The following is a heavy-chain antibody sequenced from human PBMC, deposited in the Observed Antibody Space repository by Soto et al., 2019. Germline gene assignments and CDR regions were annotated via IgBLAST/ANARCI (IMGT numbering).Heavy chain of an antibody. CDR2: IIPIFGTA. D-gene: IGHD6-13*01. CDR3: ARDPGIAANDDRMVV. CDR1: GGTFSSYA. Sequence: ASVKVSCKASGGTFSSYAISWVRQAPGQGLEWMGGIIPIFGTANYAQKFQGRVTITADESTSTAYMELSSLRSEDTAVYYCARDPGIAANDDRMVVWGHGTTVTVSS. J-gene: IGHJ6*02. V-gene: IGHV1-69*13.